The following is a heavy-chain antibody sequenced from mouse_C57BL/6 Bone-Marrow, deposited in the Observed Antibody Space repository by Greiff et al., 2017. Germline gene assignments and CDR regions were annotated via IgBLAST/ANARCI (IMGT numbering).Heavy chain of an antibody. CDR2: ISSGGSYT. Sequence: EVQLQQSGGDLVKPGGSLKLSCEASGFTFSSYGMSWVRQTPDKRLEWVATISSGGSYTYYPDSVKGGFTISRDNAKNTLYLQMSSLKSEDTAMYYGASLLYYSILWFAYWGQGTLVTVSA. CDR1: GFTFSSYG. CDR3: ASLLYYSILWFAY. V-gene: IGHV5-6*01. J-gene: IGHJ3*01. D-gene: IGHD2-5*01.